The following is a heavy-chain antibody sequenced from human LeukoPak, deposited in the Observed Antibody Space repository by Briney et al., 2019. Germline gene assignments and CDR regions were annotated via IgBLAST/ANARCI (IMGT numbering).Heavy chain of an antibody. CDR2: IIPIFGTA. D-gene: IGHD3-10*01. CDR1: VGTFSRYA. V-gene: IGHV1-69*05. J-gene: IGHJ6*03. Sequence: AVKVSRKSSVGTFSRYACSWVRPAPGQGVEWMGGIIPIFGTANYAQKFQGRGTITTAESTSTAYMELSSLRSEDTAVYYCATLGDGSGSYYVENYYYYYYTDVWGKGTTVTVSS. CDR3: ATLGDGSGSYYVENYYYYYYTDV.